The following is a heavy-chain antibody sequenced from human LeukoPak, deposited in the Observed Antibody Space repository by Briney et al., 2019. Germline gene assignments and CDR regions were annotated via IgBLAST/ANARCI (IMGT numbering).Heavy chain of an antibody. D-gene: IGHD6-6*01. CDR2: ISDDGRDT. CDR1: GFTFSTFP. CDR3: ARVGRVSIYPSYMDV. J-gene: IGHJ6*03. V-gene: IGHV3-30*04. Sequence: PGGSLRPSCEASGFTFSTFPMHWVRQTPDKRLEWVAGISDDGRDTYYADSVKGRFTISRDNSKNTLYLQMNSLSPEDTAVVYCARVGRVSIYPSYMDVWGKGTTVTVSS.